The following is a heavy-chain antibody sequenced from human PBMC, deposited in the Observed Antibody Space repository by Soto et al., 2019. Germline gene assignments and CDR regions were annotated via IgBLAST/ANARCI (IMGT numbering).Heavy chain of an antibody. Sequence: GGSLRLSCEVSGFNFGGHAMTWVRQAPGKGLEWVSTISGSGATKYYADSVRGRFTISRDNSKDTLYLQMSSLRAEDTAVYFCAKASKGYTGYDLDFWGQGTPVTVSS. CDR1: GFNFGGHA. D-gene: IGHD5-12*01. V-gene: IGHV3-23*01. CDR2: ISGSGATK. J-gene: IGHJ4*02. CDR3: AKASKGYTGYDLDF.